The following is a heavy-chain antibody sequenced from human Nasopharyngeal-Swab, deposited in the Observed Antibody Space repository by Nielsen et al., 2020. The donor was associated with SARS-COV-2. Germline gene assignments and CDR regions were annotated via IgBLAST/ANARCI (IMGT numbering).Heavy chain of an antibody. Sequence: GGSLRLSCAASGFTFSSYAMSWVRQAPGKGLEWVANIKQDGSEKYYVDSVKGRFTISRDNAKNSLYLQMNSLRAEDTAVYYCAREFGYSGYDKRYYYYGMDVWGQGTTVTVSS. CDR2: IKQDGSEK. J-gene: IGHJ6*02. CDR3: AREFGYSGYDKRYYYYGMDV. V-gene: IGHV3-7*01. D-gene: IGHD5-12*01. CDR1: GFTFSSYA.